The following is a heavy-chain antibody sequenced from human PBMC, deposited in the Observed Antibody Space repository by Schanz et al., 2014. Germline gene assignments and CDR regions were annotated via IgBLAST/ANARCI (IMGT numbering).Heavy chain of an antibody. D-gene: IGHD6-13*01. CDR2: MNPNSGST. V-gene: IGHV1-8*02. J-gene: IGHJ4*02. Sequence: QVQLVQSGAEVKKPGASVRLSCEASGYTFTSYDINWVRQAPGQGLEWMGWMNPNSGSTSYAQKFQGRVTMTRDTSTSTVYMELSSLRSEDTAVYYCARDGEAAAGCDYWGQGTLVTVSS. CDR1: GYTFTSYD. CDR3: ARDGEAAAGCDY.